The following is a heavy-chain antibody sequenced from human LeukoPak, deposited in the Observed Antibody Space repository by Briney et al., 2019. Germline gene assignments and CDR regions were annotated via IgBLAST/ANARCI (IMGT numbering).Heavy chain of an antibody. CDR1: GYSFTSYW. J-gene: IGHJ4*02. CDR3: ARRTYYYDSSGPYYFDY. D-gene: IGHD3-22*01. CDR2: IYPGDSDT. V-gene: IGHV5-51*01. Sequence: GESLKISCQGSGYSFTSYWIGWVRQLPGKGLEWMGIIYPGDSDTRYSPSFQGQVTISADKSISTAYLQWSSLKASDTAMYYCARRTYYYDSSGPYYFDYWGQGTLVTVSS.